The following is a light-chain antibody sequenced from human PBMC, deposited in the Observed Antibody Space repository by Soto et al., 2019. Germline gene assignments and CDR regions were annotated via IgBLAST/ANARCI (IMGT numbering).Light chain of an antibody. CDR2: DAS. Sequence: DIVLTQSPSSLSASVGDRVTITCQASQDISNHLNWYQQKPGKAPNLLIYDASDLETGVPSRFSGGGSGTFFSFTINSLQPEDIATYYCQKHDGVPLFGPGTKVEIK. CDR1: QDISNH. CDR3: QKHDGVPL. V-gene: IGKV1-33*01. J-gene: IGKJ3*01.